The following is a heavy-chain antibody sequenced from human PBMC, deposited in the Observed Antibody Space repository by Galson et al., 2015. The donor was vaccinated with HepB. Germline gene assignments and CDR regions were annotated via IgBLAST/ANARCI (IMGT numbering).Heavy chain of an antibody. CDR2: ISSSSSYI. V-gene: IGHV3-21*01. Sequence: SLRLSCAASGFTFSSYSMNWVRQAPGKGLEWVSSISSSSSYIYYADSVKGRFTISRDNAKNSLYLQMNSLRAEDTAVYYCARGVVTSSSFGYWGQGTLVTVSS. J-gene: IGHJ4*02. D-gene: IGHD2-21*02. CDR1: GFTFSSYS. CDR3: ARGVVTSSSFGY.